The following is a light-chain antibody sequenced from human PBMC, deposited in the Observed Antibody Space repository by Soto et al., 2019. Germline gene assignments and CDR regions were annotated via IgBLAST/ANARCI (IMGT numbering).Light chain of an antibody. J-gene: IGKJ5*01. CDR3: QHYGGAPLT. Sequence: IVLTQSPATLSLSPGERATLSCGASQSVSSYLAWYQQKPGLAPRLVIYGASSRATGIPDRFSGSVSGTDFTLAISRLEPEDFAVYYCQHYGGAPLTFGQGTRLEIK. V-gene: IGKV3D-20*01. CDR2: GAS. CDR1: QSVSSY.